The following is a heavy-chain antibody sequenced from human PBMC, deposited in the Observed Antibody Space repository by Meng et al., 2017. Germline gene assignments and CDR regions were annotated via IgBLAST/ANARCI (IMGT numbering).Heavy chain of an antibody. J-gene: IGHJ4*02. Sequence: QVHLGQFGAEVKRPGASVKLSCRASGYSFIDAYVHWVLQAPGQGLGWMGRIIPSSGDANSAQKFLGRVTLTWDTSISTAYMELSSLRSDDTAIYYCARDGGNYDFDYWGQGTLVTVSS. CDR1: GYSFIDAY. CDR3: ARDGGNYDFDY. V-gene: IGHV1-2*06. D-gene: IGHD1-7*01. CDR2: IIPSSGDA.